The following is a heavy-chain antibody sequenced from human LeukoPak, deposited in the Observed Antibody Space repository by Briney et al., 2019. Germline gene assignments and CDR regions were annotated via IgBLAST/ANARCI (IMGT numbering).Heavy chain of an antibody. V-gene: IGHV3-48*01. CDR2: ISSSSTI. Sequence: GGSLRLSCAASGFTFSSYSMNWVRQAPGKGLEWVSYISSSSTIYYADSAKGRFTISRDNAKNSLYLQMNSLRAEDTAVYYCARDAFPEIPAAKMPMDYWGQGTLVTVSS. CDR1: GFTFSSYS. CDR3: ARDAFPEIPAAKMPMDY. J-gene: IGHJ4*02. D-gene: IGHD2-2*01.